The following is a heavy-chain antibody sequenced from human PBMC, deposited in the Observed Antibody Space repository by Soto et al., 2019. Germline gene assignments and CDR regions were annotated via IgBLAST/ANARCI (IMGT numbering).Heavy chain of an antibody. J-gene: IGHJ3*02. D-gene: IGHD3-22*01. CDR3: ARDLYYDSSGSVNAFDI. Sequence: SVKVSCKASGGTFSIYASSWVRQAPGQGLEWMGGIIPIFGTANYAQKFQGRVTITADESTSTAYMELSSLRSEDTAVYYCARDLYYDSSGSVNAFDIWGQGTMVTVSS. CDR1: GGTFSIYA. CDR2: IIPIFGTA. V-gene: IGHV1-69*13.